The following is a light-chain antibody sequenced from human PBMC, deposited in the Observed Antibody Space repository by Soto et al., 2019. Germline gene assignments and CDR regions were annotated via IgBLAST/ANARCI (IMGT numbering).Light chain of an antibody. J-gene: IGKJ1*01. CDR2: DAS. CDR3: KHYNIYSST. Sequence: DIHMTQSPSTLSASVGDRVTITCRASQSISSWLAWYKQKPGKAPKLLIYDASILESGVPSRFSGVGSGTNFTLTISSLQLDDFATYYCKHYNIYSSTFGQGTKV. V-gene: IGKV1-5*01. CDR1: QSISSW.